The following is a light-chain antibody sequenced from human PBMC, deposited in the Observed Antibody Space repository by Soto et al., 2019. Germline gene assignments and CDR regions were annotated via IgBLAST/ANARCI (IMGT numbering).Light chain of an antibody. J-gene: IGKJ1*01. Sequence: EIVLTQSPGTLSLSPGERATLSCRASQSVSSSYLAWYQQKPGQAPRLIIYGASSRATGIPDRFSGSGSGTDFTLTISRLEPEDFAVYYCKQYGSSGTFGQGIKVEIK. CDR1: QSVSSSY. CDR2: GAS. CDR3: KQYGSSGT. V-gene: IGKV3-20*01.